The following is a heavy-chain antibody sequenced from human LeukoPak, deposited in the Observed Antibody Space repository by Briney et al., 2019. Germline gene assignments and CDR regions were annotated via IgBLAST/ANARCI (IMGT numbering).Heavy chain of an antibody. CDR2: IYYSGST. CDR3: ARVWEWEPFDP. D-gene: IGHD1-26*01. Sequence: SETLSLTCTVSGGSISSSSYYWGWIRQPPGKGLEWIGSIYYSGSTYYNPSLKSRVTISVDTSKNQFSLKLSSVTAADTAVYYCARVWEWEPFDPWVRGTLVTVS. V-gene: IGHV4-39*07. J-gene: IGHJ5*02. CDR1: GGSISSSSYY.